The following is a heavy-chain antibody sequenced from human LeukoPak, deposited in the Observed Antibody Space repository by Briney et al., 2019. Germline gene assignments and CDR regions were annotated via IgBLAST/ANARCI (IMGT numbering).Heavy chain of an antibody. V-gene: IGHV3-23*01. J-gene: IGHJ4*02. CDR2: ISGSGGST. Sequence: GGSLRLSCAASGFTFSSYAMSWVRQAPGKGLEWVSAISGSGGSTYYADSVKGRFTISRDNSKNTLYLQMNSLRAEDTAVYYCATARSIVVVTAPFDYWGQGTLVTVSS. CDR3: ATARSIVVVTAPFDY. CDR1: GFTFSSYA. D-gene: IGHD2-21*02.